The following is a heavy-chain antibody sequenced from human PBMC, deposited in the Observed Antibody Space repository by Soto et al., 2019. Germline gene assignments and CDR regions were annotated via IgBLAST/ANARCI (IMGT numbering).Heavy chain of an antibody. Sequence: SETLSLTCAVYGGSFSGYYWSWIRQPPGKGLEWMGEINHGGSTNYNPSLKSRVTISVDTSKNQFSLKLSTVTAAVTAVYYCARGRGHQKGREYFDNWGHGTMVTVCS. CDR2: INHGGST. D-gene: IGHD3-10*01. J-gene: IGHJ4*01. V-gene: IGHV4-34*01. CDR1: GGSFSGYY. CDR3: ARGRGHQKGREYFDN.